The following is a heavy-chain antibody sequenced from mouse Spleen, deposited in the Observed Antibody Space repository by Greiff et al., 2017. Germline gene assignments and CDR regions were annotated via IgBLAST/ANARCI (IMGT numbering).Heavy chain of an antibody. CDR1: GYTFTNYW. Sequence: VQLQQPGTELVRPGASVKLSCKASGYTFTNYWMHWVKQRPGQGLEWIGNVNPNNGYTNYNEKFKTKATLTVDKSSTTAYVQLSSLTSEDSAVYYCARSTGRYFDYWGQGTTLTVSS. CDR3: ARSTGRYFDY. V-gene: IGHV1-53*01. CDR2: VNPNNGYT. J-gene: IGHJ2*01.